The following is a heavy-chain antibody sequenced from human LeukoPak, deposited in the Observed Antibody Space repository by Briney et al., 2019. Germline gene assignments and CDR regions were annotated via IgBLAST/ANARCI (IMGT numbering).Heavy chain of an antibody. V-gene: IGHV4-61*01. J-gene: IGHJ4*02. CDR2: IYYSGST. D-gene: IGHD6-6*01. CDR1: GGSVSSGSYY. CDR3: ARASSSGDY. Sequence: SETLSLTCTVSGGSVSSGSYYWSWIRQPPGKGLGWIGYIYYSGSTNYNPSLKSRVTISVDTSKNQFSLKLSSVTAADTAVYYCARASSSGDYWGQGTLVTVSS.